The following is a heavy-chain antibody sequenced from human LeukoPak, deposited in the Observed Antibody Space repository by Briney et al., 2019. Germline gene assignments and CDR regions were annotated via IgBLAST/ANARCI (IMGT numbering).Heavy chain of an antibody. CDR3: AREIRYEAEPFDY. J-gene: IGHJ4*02. Sequence: SETLSLTCTVSGGSISSYYWSWIRQPPGKGLEWIGYIYYSGSTNYNPSLKSRGTISLDTSKNQFSLKLRSVTAADTAVYYCAREIRYEAEPFDYWGQGTLVT. D-gene: IGHD1-14*01. CDR2: IYYSGST. V-gene: IGHV4-59*01. CDR1: GGSISSYY.